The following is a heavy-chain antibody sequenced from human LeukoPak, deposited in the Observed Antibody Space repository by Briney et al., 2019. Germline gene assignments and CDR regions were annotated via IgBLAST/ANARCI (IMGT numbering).Heavy chain of an antibody. J-gene: IGHJ6*03. CDR1: GGSFSGYY. CDR2: INHSGST. V-gene: IGHV4-34*01. CDR3: ARVSRNPFYYYYYYMDV. D-gene: IGHD1-14*01. Sequence: KPSETLSLTCAVYGGSFSGYYWSWIRQPPGKGLEWIGEINHSGSTNYNPSLKSRVTISVDTSKNQFSLKLSSVTAADTAVYYCARVSRNPFYYYYYYMDVWGKGTTVTVSS.